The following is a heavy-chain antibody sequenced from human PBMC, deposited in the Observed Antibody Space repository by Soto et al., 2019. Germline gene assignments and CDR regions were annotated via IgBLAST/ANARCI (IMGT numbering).Heavy chain of an antibody. D-gene: IGHD5-18*01. CDR1: GFTFSSYA. V-gene: IGHV3-23*01. CDR2: ISGSGGST. Sequence: GGSLRLSCEVSGFTFSSYAMSWVRQAPGKGLEWVSAISGSGGSTYYADSVKGRFTISRDNSKNTLYLQMNSLRAEDTAVYYCAKATRGYSYGYVDYWGQGTLVTVSS. J-gene: IGHJ4*02. CDR3: AKATRGYSYGYVDY.